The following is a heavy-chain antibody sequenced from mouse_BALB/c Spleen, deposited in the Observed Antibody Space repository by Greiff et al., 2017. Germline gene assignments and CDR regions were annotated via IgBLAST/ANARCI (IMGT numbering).Heavy chain of an antibody. CDR2: IWGDGST. V-gene: IGHV2-6-7*01. CDR3: DRVEDAAWFAY. CDR1: GFSLTGYG. J-gene: IGHJ3*01. Sequence: VQLQQSGPGLVAPSQCLSITCTASGFSLTGYGVNWVRQPPGKGLEWLGMIWGDGSTDYNSALKSRLSISKDNSKSQVFLKMNSLRTDDTARYYCDRVEDAAWFAYWGQGTLVTVSA.